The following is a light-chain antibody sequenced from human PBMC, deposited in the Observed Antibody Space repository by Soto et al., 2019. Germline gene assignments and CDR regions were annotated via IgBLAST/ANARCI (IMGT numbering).Light chain of an antibody. CDR1: QSVDRA. Sequence: VVMTQSPVTLSVSPGERVTLSCRASQSVDRALAWYQQKPGQGLRLLIYAASTRASGVPDRFSGSGSGTEFTLTIGSRQSEDFAVYYCQQYKHWRTFGQGAKVEIK. V-gene: IGKV3-15*01. J-gene: IGKJ1*01. CDR2: AAS. CDR3: QQYKHWRT.